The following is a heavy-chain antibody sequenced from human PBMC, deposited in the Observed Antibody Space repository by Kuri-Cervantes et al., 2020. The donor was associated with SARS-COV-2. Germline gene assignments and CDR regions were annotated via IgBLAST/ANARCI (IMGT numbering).Heavy chain of an antibody. V-gene: IGHV3-30*03. D-gene: IGHD5-18*01. CDR2: ISPDGKNK. Sequence: GGSLRLSCAASGVNFSRTDMHWVRQAPGKGLEWVAVISPDGKNKKCIASGKGRFTISRDNSPNTLYLHMKSRRSEDTAMYYCATGVRGYSYGPDYWGQGTLVTVSS. CDR3: ATGVRGYSYGPDY. CDR1: GVNFSRTD. J-gene: IGHJ4*02.